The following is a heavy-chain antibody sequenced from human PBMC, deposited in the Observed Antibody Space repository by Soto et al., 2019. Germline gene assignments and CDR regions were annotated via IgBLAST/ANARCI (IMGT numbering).Heavy chain of an antibody. CDR2: IYYSGST. V-gene: IGHV4-39*01. J-gene: IGHJ4*02. CDR1: GGSISSSSDY. Sequence: SETLSLTCTVAGGSISSSSDYWGWIRPPPGKGLEWIGSIYYSGSTYYNPSLKSRVTISVDTSKNQFSLKLSSVTAADTAVYYCARKFWSGYRDFDYWGQGTLVTVSS. D-gene: IGHD3-3*01. CDR3: ARKFWSGYRDFDY.